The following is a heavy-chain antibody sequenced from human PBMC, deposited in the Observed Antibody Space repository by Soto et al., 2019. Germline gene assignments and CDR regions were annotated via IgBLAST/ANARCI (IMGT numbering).Heavy chain of an antibody. V-gene: IGHV3-30-3*01. CDR1: GFTFSSYA. J-gene: IGHJ6*02. CDR3: AREDSGSYYYGMDV. Sequence: GGSLRLSCAASGFTFSSYAMHWVRQAPGKGLEWVAVISYDGSNKYYADSVKGRFTISRDNSKNTLYLQMNSLRAEDTAVYYCAREDSGSYYYGMDVWGQGTTVTVSS. D-gene: IGHD1-26*01. CDR2: ISYDGSNK.